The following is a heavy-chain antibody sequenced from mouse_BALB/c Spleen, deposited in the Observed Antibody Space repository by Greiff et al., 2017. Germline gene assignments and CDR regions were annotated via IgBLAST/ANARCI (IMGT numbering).Heavy chain of an antibody. CDR2: ISNGGGST. J-gene: IGHJ4*01. V-gene: IGHV5-12-2*01. CDR3: ARHEGYDGYSYYAMDY. D-gene: IGHD2-3*01. Sequence: DVMLVESGGGLVQPGGSLKLSCAASGFTFSSYTMSWVRQTPEKRLEWVAYISNGGGSTYYPDTVKGRFTISRDNAKNTLYLQMSSLKSEDTAMYYCARHEGYDGYSYYAMDYWGQGTSVTVSS. CDR1: GFTFSSYT.